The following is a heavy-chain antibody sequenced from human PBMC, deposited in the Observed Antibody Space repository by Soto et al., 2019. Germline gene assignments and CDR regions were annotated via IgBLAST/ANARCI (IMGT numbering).Heavy chain of an antibody. J-gene: IGHJ1*01. CDR1: GFTVSSNY. V-gene: IGHV3-66*01. D-gene: IGHD2-2*01. CDR3: ARVVVCSSTSCPEYFQH. Sequence: PGGSLRLSCAASGFTVSSNYMSWVRQAPGKGLEWVSVIYSGGSTYYADSVKGRFTISRDNSKNTLYLQMNSLRAEDTAVYYCARVVVCSSTSCPEYFQHWGQGTLVTVSS. CDR2: IYSGGST.